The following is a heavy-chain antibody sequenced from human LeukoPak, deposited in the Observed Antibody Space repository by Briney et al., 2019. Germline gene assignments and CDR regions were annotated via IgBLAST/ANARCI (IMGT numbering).Heavy chain of an antibody. CDR2: INPNSGGT. CDR1: GYTFTGYN. J-gene: IGHJ4*02. D-gene: IGHD2-8*01. Sequence: ASVKVSCKASGYTFTGYNIHWVRQAPGQGLEWMGWINPNSGGTNYAQKFQGWVTMTRDTSISTAYMELSRLRSDDTAMYYCARDNCTNGVCYGGDYWGQGTLVTVSS. V-gene: IGHV1-2*04. CDR3: ARDNCTNGVCYGGDY.